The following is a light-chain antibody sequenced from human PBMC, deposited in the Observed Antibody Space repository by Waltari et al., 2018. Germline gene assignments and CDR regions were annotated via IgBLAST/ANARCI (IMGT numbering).Light chain of an antibody. CDR3: ASWDDSHYV. J-gene: IGLJ1*01. CDR1: NANLGSNF. CDR2: GND. Sequence: QSVLTQPPSASETPGQRVTISCSGSNANLGSNFLYWYQQLPGTAPKLLIYGNDQRPSGVPVRFSASKSGTSASLAIDGLRSEDEAIYYCASWDDSHYVFGPGTQVTVL. V-gene: IGLV1-47*01.